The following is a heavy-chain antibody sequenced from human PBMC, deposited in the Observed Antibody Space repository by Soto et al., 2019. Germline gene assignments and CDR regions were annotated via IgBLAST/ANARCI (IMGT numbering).Heavy chain of an antibody. D-gene: IGHD4-17*01. Sequence: GGSLRLSCAASGFTFSSYGMHWVRQAPGKGLEWVAVISYDGSNKYYADSVKGRFTISRDNSKNTLYLQMNSLRAEDTAVYYCAKDSGGSDYGDYASAFDIWGQGTMVTVSS. CDR3: AKDSGGSDYGDYASAFDI. CDR2: ISYDGSNK. J-gene: IGHJ3*02. V-gene: IGHV3-30*18. CDR1: GFTFSSYG.